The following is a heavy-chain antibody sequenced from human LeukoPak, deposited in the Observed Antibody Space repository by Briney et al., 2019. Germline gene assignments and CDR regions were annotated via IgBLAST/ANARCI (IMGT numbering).Heavy chain of an antibody. D-gene: IGHD1-26*01. CDR2: IYPGDSNV. Sequence: GESLKISCKGSGYSFTSYWIGWVRQMPGKGLEWVGLIYPGDSNVRYSPSFQDQVTISADRSINTAYLQWSSLRTSDTAMYYCTRDWELGYWGQGTLVTVSS. J-gene: IGHJ4*02. CDR1: GYSFTSYW. V-gene: IGHV5-51*01. CDR3: TRDWELGY.